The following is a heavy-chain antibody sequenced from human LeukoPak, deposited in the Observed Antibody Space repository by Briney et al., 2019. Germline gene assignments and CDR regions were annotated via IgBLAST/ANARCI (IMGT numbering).Heavy chain of an antibody. CDR2: ISGDGGST. J-gene: IGHJ4*02. CDR3: AKDGSGWRLSPAYFDY. CDR1: GFTFDDYA. Sequence: GGSLRLSCAASGFTFDDYAMHWVRQAPGKGLEWVSLISGDGGSTYYADSVKGRFTISRDNSKNSLYLQMNSQRTGDTALYYCAKDGSGWRLSPAYFDYWGQGTLVTVSS. V-gene: IGHV3-43*02. D-gene: IGHD6-19*01.